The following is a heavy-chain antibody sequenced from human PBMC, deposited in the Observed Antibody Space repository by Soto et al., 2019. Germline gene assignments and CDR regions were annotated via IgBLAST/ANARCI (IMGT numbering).Heavy chain of an antibody. CDR3: AGPPSYCSGGRCYSPRY. D-gene: IGHD2-15*01. V-gene: IGHV1-69*01. Sequence: QVQLVQSGAEVKKPGSSVKVSCKASGGTFSSYAISWVRQAPGQGLEWMGGIIPIFGTANYAQKFQGRVTITADESTSTAYMELSSLRSEDTAVYYCAGPPSYCSGGRCYSPRYWGQGTLVTVSS. J-gene: IGHJ4*02. CDR2: IIPIFGTA. CDR1: GGTFSSYA.